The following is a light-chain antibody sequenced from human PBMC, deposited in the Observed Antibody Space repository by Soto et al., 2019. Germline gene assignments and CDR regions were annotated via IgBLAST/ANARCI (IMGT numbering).Light chain of an antibody. CDR1: SRYVGGYNY. J-gene: IGLJ2*01. CDR2: DVS. CDR3: CSYAGSYSVV. V-gene: IGLV2-11*01. Sequence: QSALNQPRSVFGSPGQSVTLSCTGTSRYVGGYNYVSWYQQHPGKAPKLMIYDVSKRPSGVPDRFSGSKSGNTASLTISGLQAEDEADYYCCSYAGSYSVVFGGGTKLTVL.